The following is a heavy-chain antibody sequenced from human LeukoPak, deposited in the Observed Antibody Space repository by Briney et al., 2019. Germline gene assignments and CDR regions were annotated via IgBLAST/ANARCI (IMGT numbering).Heavy chain of an antibody. CDR3: AKGSANARPYYFDY. V-gene: IGHV3-66*01. J-gene: IGHJ4*02. D-gene: IGHD2-15*01. CDR1: GFTVSSNY. CDR2: IYSGGST. Sequence: GGSLRLSCAASGFTVSSNYMSWVRQAPGKGLEWVSVIYSGGSTYYADSVKGRFTISRDNAKNSLYVQMNSLRAEDTAVYYCAKGSANARPYYFDYWGQGTLVTVSS.